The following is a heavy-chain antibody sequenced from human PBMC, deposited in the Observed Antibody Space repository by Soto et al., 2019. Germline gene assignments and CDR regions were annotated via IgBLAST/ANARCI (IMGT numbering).Heavy chain of an antibody. Sequence: SETLSLTCAVYGGSFSGYYWSWIRQPPGKGLEWIGEINHSGSTNYNPSLKSRVTISVDTSKNQFSLKLSSVTAADTAVYYCARGGEAVSSGWYGDYFDYWGQGTLVTVSS. V-gene: IGHV4-34*01. CDR1: GGSFSGYY. CDR3: ARGGEAVSSGWYGDYFDY. CDR2: INHSGST. J-gene: IGHJ4*02. D-gene: IGHD6-19*01.